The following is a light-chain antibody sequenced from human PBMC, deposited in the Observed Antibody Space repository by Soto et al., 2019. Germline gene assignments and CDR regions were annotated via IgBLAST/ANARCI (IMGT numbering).Light chain of an antibody. Sequence: DIQMTQSPSTLSASVGDRVTITCRASQSISSWLAWYQQKPGKAPKLLIYDASSLESGVPSRFSGSGSGTEFTLTISSLLPDDFATYYCQQYNRLITFGQGTRLEIK. V-gene: IGKV1-5*01. CDR1: QSISSW. J-gene: IGKJ5*01. CDR3: QQYNRLIT. CDR2: DAS.